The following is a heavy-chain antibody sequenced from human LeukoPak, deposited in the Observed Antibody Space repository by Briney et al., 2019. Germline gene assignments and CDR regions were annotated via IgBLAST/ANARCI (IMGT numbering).Heavy chain of an antibody. J-gene: IGHJ4*02. V-gene: IGHV3-7*01. CDR3: ARSSRSSSIDD. Sequence: GGSLRLSCAASGFTFSNYWMSWVRQAPRKGLECVANINQGGSDKSYVESVEDRFTISRDNATNSLNVEMNSLRVEDTAMYYCARSSRSSSIDDWGQGTLVSVRS. CDR1: GFTFSNYW. CDR2: INQGGSDK. D-gene: IGHD2-15*01.